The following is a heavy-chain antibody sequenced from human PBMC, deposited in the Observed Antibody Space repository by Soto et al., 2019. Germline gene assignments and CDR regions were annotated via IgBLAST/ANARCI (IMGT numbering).Heavy chain of an antibody. Sequence: GGSLRLSCAASGFTFSSYAMHWVRQAPGKGLEWVAVISYDGSNKYYADSVKGRFTISRDNSKNTLYLQMNSLRAEDTAVYYCARDYARLAMVPPDYWGQGTLVTVSS. J-gene: IGHJ4*02. CDR3: ARDYARLAMVPPDY. CDR1: GFTFSSYA. D-gene: IGHD5-18*01. CDR2: ISYDGSNK. V-gene: IGHV3-30-3*01.